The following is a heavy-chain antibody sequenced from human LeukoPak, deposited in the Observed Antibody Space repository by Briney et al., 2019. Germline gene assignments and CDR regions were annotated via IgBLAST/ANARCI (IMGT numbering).Heavy chain of an antibody. J-gene: IGHJ4*02. D-gene: IGHD5-18*01. Sequence: SETLSLTCTVSGGSVRSGSYSWNWVRQPPGKGLEWIGSIYYSKNTYYNPSLKSRVTISADTSKNQFSLTLGSVSATDTAVYYCVSPRGFSYGYFDYWGQGTLVTVSS. CDR2: IYYSKNT. CDR3: VSPRGFSYGYFDY. V-gene: IGHV4-39*01. CDR1: GGSVRSGSYS.